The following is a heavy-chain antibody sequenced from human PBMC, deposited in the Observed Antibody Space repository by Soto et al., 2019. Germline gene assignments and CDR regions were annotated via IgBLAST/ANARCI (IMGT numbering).Heavy chain of an antibody. V-gene: IGHV1-8*01. J-gene: IGHJ4*02. CDR2: MNPNSGNT. Sequence: QVQLVQSGAEVKKPGASVKVSCKASGYTFTSYDINWVRQATGQGLEWMGWMNPNSGNTGYAQKFQGRVTMTRNTSISTXXMXLTXXXXXXTAVYYCARITGGVSDWGQGTLVTVSS. D-gene: IGHD3-16*01. CDR3: ARITGGVSD. CDR1: GYTFTSYD.